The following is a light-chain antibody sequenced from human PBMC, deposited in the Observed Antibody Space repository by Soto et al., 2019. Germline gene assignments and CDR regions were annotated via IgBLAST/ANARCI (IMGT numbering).Light chain of an antibody. V-gene: IGLV2-23*02. CDR1: SSDVGSYNL. CDR3: CSYAGSSTSYV. CDR2: EVS. J-gene: IGLJ1*01. Sequence: QSALTQPASVSGSPGQSITISCIGTSSDVGSYNLVSWYQQHPGKAPKLMIYEVSKRPSGVSNRFSGSKSGNTASLTISGLQAEDEADYYCCSYAGSSTSYVFGTGTKVTVL.